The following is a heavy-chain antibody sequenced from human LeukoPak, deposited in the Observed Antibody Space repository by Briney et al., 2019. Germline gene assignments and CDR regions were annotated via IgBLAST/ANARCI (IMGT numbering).Heavy chain of an antibody. CDR3: ARARVPYYYDSSGYFPYYFDY. Sequence: GGSLRLSCAASGFTFSSYAMPWVRQAPGKGLEWVAVISYDGSNKYYADSVKGRFTISRDNSKNTLYLQMNSLRAEDTAVYYCARARVPYYYDSSGYFPYYFDYWGQGTLVTVSS. J-gene: IGHJ4*02. D-gene: IGHD3-22*01. CDR1: GFTFSSYA. V-gene: IGHV3-30-3*01. CDR2: ISYDGSNK.